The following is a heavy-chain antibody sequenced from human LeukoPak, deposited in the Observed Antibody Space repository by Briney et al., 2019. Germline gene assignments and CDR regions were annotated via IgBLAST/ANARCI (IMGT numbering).Heavy chain of an antibody. Sequence: PGGSLRLSCAASGFNFNSYTMNWVRQAPGKGLQWVANILASGSPTYYADSVKGRFIISRDNSKNTVYLQMNSLRVEDTAIYYCAKDLRPDGVDNFDQWGQGILVTVSS. J-gene: IGHJ4*02. D-gene: IGHD2-8*01. V-gene: IGHV3-23*01. CDR1: GFNFNSYT. CDR2: ILASGSPT. CDR3: AKDLRPDGVDNFDQ.